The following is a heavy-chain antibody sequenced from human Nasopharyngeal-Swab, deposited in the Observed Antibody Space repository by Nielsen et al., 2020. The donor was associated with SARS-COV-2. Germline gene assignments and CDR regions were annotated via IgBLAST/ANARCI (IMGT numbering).Heavy chain of an antibody. CDR1: GGSISSGDYY. Sequence: SETLSLTCTVSGGSISSGDYYWNWIRQPPGKGLEWIGYIYYSGSTYYNPSLKSRVTISVDTSKNQFSLKLSSVTAADTAVYYCARAGHITFFGVVTAFDYWGQGTLVTVSS. CDR3: ARAGHITFFGVVTAFDY. J-gene: IGHJ4*02. D-gene: IGHD3-3*01. V-gene: IGHV4-30-4*01. CDR2: IYYSGST.